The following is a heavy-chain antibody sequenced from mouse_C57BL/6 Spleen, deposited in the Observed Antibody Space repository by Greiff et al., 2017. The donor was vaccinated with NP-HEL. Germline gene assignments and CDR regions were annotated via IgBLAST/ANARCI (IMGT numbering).Heavy chain of an antibody. V-gene: IGHV1-82*01. Sequence: VQVVESGPELVKPGASVKISCKASGYAFSSSWMNWVKQRPGKGLEWIGRIYPGDGDTNYNGKFKGKATLTADKSSSTAYMQLSSLTSEDSAVYFCARRGVVAPYAMDYWGQGTSVTVSS. D-gene: IGHD1-1*01. J-gene: IGHJ4*01. CDR2: IYPGDGDT. CDR1: GYAFSSSW. CDR3: ARRGVVAPYAMDY.